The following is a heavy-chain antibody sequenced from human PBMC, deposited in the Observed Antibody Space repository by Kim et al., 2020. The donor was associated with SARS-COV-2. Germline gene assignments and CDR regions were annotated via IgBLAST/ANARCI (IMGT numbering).Heavy chain of an antibody. V-gene: IGHV1-18*01. CDR1: GYTFTSYA. CDR3: ASDWTYDDNTDTFDK. CDR2: ISAYEGHA. D-gene: IGHD3-22*01. J-gene: IGHJ3*02. Sequence: ASVKVSCKASGYTFTSYAISWVRQAPGQGLEWMGWISAYEGHANYAEKVQGRVTMTTDTSTSTAYMELRSLRSDDTDGYSRASDWTYDDNTDTFDKWGPG.